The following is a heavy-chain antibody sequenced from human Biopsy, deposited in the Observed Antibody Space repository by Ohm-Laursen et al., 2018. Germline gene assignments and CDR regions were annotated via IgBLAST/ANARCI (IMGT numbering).Heavy chain of an antibody. CDR3: ARDPLNGHKHFDY. CDR2: INCKTGAT. V-gene: IGHV1-2*02. CDR1: SYTFTDYN. J-gene: IGHJ4*02. D-gene: IGHD2-8*01. Sequence: GASVKVSCKASSYTFTDYNIHWVRQAPGQGLEWLGYINCKTGATNYAQKFQGTVTVTRDTSISTAYLALGSLRSADTAIYYCARDPLNGHKHFDYWGQGSLVTVSS.